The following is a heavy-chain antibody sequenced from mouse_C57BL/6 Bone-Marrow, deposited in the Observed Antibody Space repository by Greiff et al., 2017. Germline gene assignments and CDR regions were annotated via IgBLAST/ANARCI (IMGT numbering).Heavy chain of an antibody. J-gene: IGHJ2*01. Sequence: QVQLQQSGAELVRPGASVTLSCKASGYTFTDYEMHWVKQTPVHGLEWIGAIYPDTGGTAYNQKFKGKAILTADKSSSTAYMELRSLTSEDSAVYYCTKLNWDYFDYWGQGTTLTVSS. CDR3: TKLNWDYFDY. CDR1: GYTFTDYE. V-gene: IGHV1-15*01. D-gene: IGHD4-1*01. CDR2: IYPDTGGT.